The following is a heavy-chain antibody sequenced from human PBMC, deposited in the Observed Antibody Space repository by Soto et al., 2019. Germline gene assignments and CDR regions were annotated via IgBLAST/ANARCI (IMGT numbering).Heavy chain of an antibody. Sequence: SETLSLTCTVSGGSISSGGYYWSWIRQHPGKGLEWIGHIYYSGSTYYNASLKSRVTISVDTSKNQFSLKLSSVTAADTAVYYCARGLSTYDSSGYYPLGQGTLVTVSS. J-gene: IGHJ5*02. CDR3: ARGLSTYDSSGYYP. CDR1: GGSISSGGYY. V-gene: IGHV4-31*03. D-gene: IGHD3-22*01. CDR2: IYYSGST.